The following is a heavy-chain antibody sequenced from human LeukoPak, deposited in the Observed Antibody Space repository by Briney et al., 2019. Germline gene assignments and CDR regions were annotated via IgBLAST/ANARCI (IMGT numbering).Heavy chain of an antibody. CDR2: INGNGNT. CDR3: ARGGGTHYDY. D-gene: IGHD3-16*01. V-gene: IGHV1-3*03. J-gene: IGHJ4*02. CDR1: GYTFTSYA. Sequence: ASAKVSCKASGYTFTSYAIHWVRQAPGQRLEWMGWINGNGNTKYSQEFQGRVTFTRDTSASTAYMELSSLRSEDMAVYYCARGGGTHYDYWGQGTLVTVSS.